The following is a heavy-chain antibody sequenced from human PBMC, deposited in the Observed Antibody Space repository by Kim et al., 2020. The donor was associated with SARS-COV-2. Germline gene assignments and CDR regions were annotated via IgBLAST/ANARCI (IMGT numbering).Heavy chain of an antibody. CDR2: T. J-gene: IGHJ4*02. CDR3: ATQVRSLYFFDY. V-gene: IGHV3-49*02. D-gene: IGHD3-3*01. Sequence: TDYAASGKGRFTISRDDSKSVSYLQMNSLSTEDTAVYYCATQVRSLYFFDYWGQGTLVTVSS.